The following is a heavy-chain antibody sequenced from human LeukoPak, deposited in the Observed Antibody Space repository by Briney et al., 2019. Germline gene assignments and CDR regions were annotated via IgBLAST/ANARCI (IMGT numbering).Heavy chain of an antibody. CDR3: ASRVYCSSTSCHSGFFDY. CDR2: IYYTGST. J-gene: IGHJ4*02. Sequence: SETLSLTCAVSGGSTTNYYWSWIRQPPGKGLERIGYIYYTGSTNYNPSLKSRVTISMDTSNNQFSLRLSSVTAADTAVYYCASRVYCSSTSCHSGFFDYWGQGTLVTVSS. V-gene: IGHV4-59*01. D-gene: IGHD2-2*01. CDR1: GGSTTNYY.